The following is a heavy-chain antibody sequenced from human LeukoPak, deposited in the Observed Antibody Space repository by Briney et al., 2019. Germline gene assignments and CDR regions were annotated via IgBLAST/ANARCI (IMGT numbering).Heavy chain of an antibody. CDR2: IYHSGST. J-gene: IGHJ4*02. CDR1: GYSISSGYY. CDR3: AREGEMATTRGY. Sequence: SETLSLTCTVSGYSISSGYYWGRIRQPPGKGLEWIGSIYHSGSTYYNPSLKSRVTISVDTSKNQFSLKLSSVTAADTAVYYCAREGEMATTRGYWGQGTLVTVSS. D-gene: IGHD5-24*01. V-gene: IGHV4-38-2*02.